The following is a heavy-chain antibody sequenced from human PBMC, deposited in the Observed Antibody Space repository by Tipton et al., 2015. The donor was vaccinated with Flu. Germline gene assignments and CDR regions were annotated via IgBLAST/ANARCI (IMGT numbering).Heavy chain of an antibody. Sequence: TLSLTCTVSGGSISSYYWSWIRQPSGKGLEWIGCIYTSGSTNYYPSLKSRVTMSVDTSKNRFSLKLSSVTAADTAVYYCATADRYSGLHYWDQGTLVTVSS. CDR3: ATADRYSGLHY. V-gene: IGHV4-4*07. J-gene: IGHJ4*02. CDR1: GGSISSYY. D-gene: IGHD2-15*01. CDR2: IYTSGST.